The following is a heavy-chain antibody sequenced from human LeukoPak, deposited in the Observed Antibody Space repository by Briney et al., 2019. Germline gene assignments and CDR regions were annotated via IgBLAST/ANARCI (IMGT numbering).Heavy chain of an antibody. CDR2: ISAYNGNT. CDR1: NYTFTSYG. V-gene: IGHV1-18*01. Sequence: ASVKVSCKASNYTFTSYGISWVRQAPGQGLEWMGWISAYNGNTNYAQKLQGRLTMTTDTSTSTAYMELRSLRSDDTAVYYCARGVYCCGYYYGWYFDYWGQGTLVTVSS. D-gene: IGHD3-10*01. J-gene: IGHJ4*02. CDR3: ARGVYCCGYYYGWYFDY.